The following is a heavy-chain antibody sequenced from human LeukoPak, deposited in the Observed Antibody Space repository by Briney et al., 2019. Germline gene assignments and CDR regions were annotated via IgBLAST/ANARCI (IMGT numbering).Heavy chain of an antibody. V-gene: IGHV3-21*01. Sequence: GGSLRLSCAASGFTFSSYSMNWVRQAPGKGLEWVSSISTSSSYIYYADSVKGRFTISRDNAKKSLYLQMNSLRAEDTAVYYCASITRDYWGQGTLVTVSS. CDR2: ISTSSSYI. D-gene: IGHD3-10*01. CDR3: ASITRDY. J-gene: IGHJ4*02. CDR1: GFTFSSYS.